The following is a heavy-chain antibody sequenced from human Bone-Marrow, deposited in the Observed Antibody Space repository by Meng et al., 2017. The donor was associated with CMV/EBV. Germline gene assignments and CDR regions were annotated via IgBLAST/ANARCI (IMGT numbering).Heavy chain of an antibody. V-gene: IGHV4-59*12. CDR1: GGSISSYY. Sequence: GSLRLSCTVSGGSISSYYWSWIRQPPGKGLEWIGYIYYSGSTNYNPSLKSRVTISVDTSKNQFSLKLSSVTAADTAVYYCARASRSRYCSSTSCLGGYFDYWGQERWSPSPQ. CDR3: ARASRSRYCSSTSCLGGYFDY. CDR2: IYYSGST. J-gene: IGHJ4*01. D-gene: IGHD2-2*01.